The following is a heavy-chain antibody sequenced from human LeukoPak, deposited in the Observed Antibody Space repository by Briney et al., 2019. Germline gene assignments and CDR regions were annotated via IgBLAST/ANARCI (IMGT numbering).Heavy chain of an antibody. CDR3: ARPHLPSGYSYGYDWFDP. Sequence: GGSLRLSCAASGFTFNTFNMNWVRQAPGKGLEWVSYISSSGSTIYYADSVKGRFTISRDNAKNSLYLQMNSLRAEDTAVYYCARPHLPSGYSYGYDWFDPWGQGTLVTVSS. CDR2: ISSSGSTI. CDR1: GFTFNTFN. D-gene: IGHD5-18*01. V-gene: IGHV3-48*04. J-gene: IGHJ5*02.